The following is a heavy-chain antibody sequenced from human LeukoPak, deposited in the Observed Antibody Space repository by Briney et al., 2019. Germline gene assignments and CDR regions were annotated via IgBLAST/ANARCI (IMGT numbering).Heavy chain of an antibody. J-gene: IGHJ4*02. CDR2: IGIRGDT. Sequence: GGSLRLSCAASGFTFIDYDMHWVRQVIGKGLEWVSAIGIRGDTHYSGSVKGQFAISRENAESSLYLQMNSLRAEDTAVYYCARGGIQVSGIDEFDYWGQGTLVTVSS. CDR3: ARGGIQVSGIDEFDY. V-gene: IGHV3-13*01. CDR1: GFTFIDYD. D-gene: IGHD6-19*01.